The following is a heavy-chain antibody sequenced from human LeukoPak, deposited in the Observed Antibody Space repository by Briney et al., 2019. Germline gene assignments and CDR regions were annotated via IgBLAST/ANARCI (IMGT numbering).Heavy chain of an antibody. V-gene: IGHV3-66*02. J-gene: IGHJ4*02. D-gene: IGHD4-11*01. CDR2: IYSGGST. CDR3: ARSQDSNHHFDY. CDR1: GFTVSSNY. Sequence: GGSLRLSCAASGFTVSSNYMSWVRQAPGKGLEWVSVIYSGGSTYYADSVKGRFTISRDNSKNTLYLQMNSLRAEDTAVYYCARSQDSNHHFDYWGQGTLVTVSS.